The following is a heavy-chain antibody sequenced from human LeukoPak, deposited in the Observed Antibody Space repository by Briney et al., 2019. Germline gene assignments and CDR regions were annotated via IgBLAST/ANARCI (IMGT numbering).Heavy chain of an antibody. CDR1: GLTFSSAW. Sequence: GGSLRLSCAASGLTFSSAWMSWVRQAPGKGLEWVGRIKSKTDGGTTDYAAPVKGRFTISRDDSKNTLYLQMNSLKTEDTAVYYCTTRPYCSGGSCYLAAFDIWGQGTMVTVSS. CDR2: IKSKTDGGTT. D-gene: IGHD2-15*01. V-gene: IGHV3-15*01. J-gene: IGHJ3*02. CDR3: TTRPYCSGGSCYLAAFDI.